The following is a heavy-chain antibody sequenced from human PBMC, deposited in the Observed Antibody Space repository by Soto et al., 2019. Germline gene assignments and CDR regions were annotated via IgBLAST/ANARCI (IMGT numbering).Heavy chain of an antibody. J-gene: IGHJ6*02. CDR3: ARDFTDSSGPTLGMGV. CDR2: IYYSGST. Sequence: QVQLQESGPGLVKPSQTLSLTCTVSGGSISSGGYSWSWIRQHPGKGLEGIGYIYYSGSTYYNPSLKSRVTISVDTSKNQFSLKLSSVTAADTAVYYCARDFTDSSGPTLGMGVWGQGTTVTVSS. D-gene: IGHD6-19*01. V-gene: IGHV4-31*03. CDR1: GGSISSGGYS.